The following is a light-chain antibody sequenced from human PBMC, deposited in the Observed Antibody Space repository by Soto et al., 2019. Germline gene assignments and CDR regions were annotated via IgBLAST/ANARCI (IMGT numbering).Light chain of an antibody. CDR3: VAWDDSLSGVV. Sequence: QSVLTQPPSASGTPGQRVTISCSGGSSNIGGNHVYWNHQLPGAAPTLLMYKSDQRPSGVPDRFSGSKSGTSASLVISGLRSEDEADYYCVAWDDSLSGVVFGGGTKLTVL. CDR1: SSNIGGNH. CDR2: KSD. V-gene: IGLV1-47*01. J-gene: IGLJ3*02.